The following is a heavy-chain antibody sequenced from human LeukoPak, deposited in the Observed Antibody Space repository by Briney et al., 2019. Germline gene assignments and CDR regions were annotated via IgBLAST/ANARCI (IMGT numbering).Heavy chain of an antibody. CDR3: ARERGYYDSSGYIDY. J-gene: IGHJ4*02. D-gene: IGHD3-22*01. V-gene: IGHV1-69*04. CDR2: IIPILGIA. CDR1: GYTFGAYG. Sequence: ASVKVSCKVSGYTFGAYGLSWVRQAPGQGLEWMGRIIPILGIANYAQKFQGRVTITADKSTSTAYMELSSLRSEDTAVYYCARERGYYDSSGYIDYWGQGTLVTVSS.